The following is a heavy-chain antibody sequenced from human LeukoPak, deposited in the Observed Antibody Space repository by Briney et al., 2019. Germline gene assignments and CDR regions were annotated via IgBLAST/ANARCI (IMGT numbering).Heavy chain of an antibody. CDR3: ARHYGP. CDR2: IYDSGST. CDR1: GDPISAYY. J-gene: IGHJ5*02. D-gene: IGHD3-16*01. Sequence: SETLSLTCAVSGDPISAYYWTWIRQPPGKGLEWIGSIYDSGSTYYNPSLKSRVTISVDTSKNQFSLKLNSVTAADTAVYYCARHYGPWGQGTLVTVSS. V-gene: IGHV4-38-2*01.